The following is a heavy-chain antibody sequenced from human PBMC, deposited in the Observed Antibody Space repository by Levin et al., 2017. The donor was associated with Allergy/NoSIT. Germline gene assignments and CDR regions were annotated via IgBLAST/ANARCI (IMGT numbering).Heavy chain of an antibody. CDR3: ARDGGVGYYGMDV. V-gene: IGHV3-33*01. CDR1: GFTFSSYG. CDR2: IWYDGSNK. J-gene: IGHJ6*02. Sequence: PGESLKISCAASGFTFSSYGMHWVRQAPGKGLEWVAVIWYDGSNKYYADSVKGRFTISRDNSKNTLYLQMNSLRAEDTAVYYCARDGGVGYYGMDVWGQRTTVTVSS. D-gene: IGHD2-15*01.